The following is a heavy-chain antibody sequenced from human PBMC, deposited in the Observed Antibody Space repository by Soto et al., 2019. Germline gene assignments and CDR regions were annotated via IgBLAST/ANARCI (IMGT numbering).Heavy chain of an antibody. CDR2: IIPVLGVV. V-gene: IGHV1-69*04. Sequence: QVQLVQSGAEVKKPGSTVKVSCKSSGGTFSMYSFSWVRQAPGQGLEWMGRIIPVLGVVNYAQKFQGRVPITAVKSTITAYMGLSSLRSEESAVYYCTKEGQRHCSRTNCYDSGHGMDFWGLGTTVTVSS. D-gene: IGHD2-2*01. CDR3: TKEGQRHCSRTNCYDSGHGMDF. CDR1: GGTFSMYS. J-gene: IGHJ6*02.